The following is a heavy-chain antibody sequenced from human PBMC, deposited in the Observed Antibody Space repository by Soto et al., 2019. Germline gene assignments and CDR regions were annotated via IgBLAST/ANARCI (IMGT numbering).Heavy chain of an antibody. D-gene: IGHD3-22*01. CDR1: GDSISSGGYS. Sequence: QLQLQESGSGLVKPSQTLSLTCAVSGDSISSGGYSWNWIRQPPGKGLEWIGYIYHSGGTDYNPSLESRFTITVDSSNNQFSLKLSSVTAADTDVYYCARDSRSGYYLDYWGQGTLVTVSS. CDR2: IYHSGGT. V-gene: IGHV4-30-2*01. J-gene: IGHJ4*02. CDR3: ARDSRSGYYLDY.